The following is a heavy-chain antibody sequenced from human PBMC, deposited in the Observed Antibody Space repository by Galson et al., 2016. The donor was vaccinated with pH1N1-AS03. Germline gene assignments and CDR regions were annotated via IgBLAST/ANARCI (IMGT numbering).Heavy chain of an antibody. D-gene: IGHD2-15*01. V-gene: IGHV3-23*01. CDR2: LSGGGVST. CDR3: AKDEGDGYCSGGSCYKYFDY. CDR1: GFTFSSYA. J-gene: IGHJ4*02. Sequence: SLRLSCAASGFTFSSYAMSWVRQSPGKGLEWVSALSGGGVSTYYADSVEGRFTISRDNSKNTLYLQMNSLRAEDTAIYYCAKDEGDGYCSGGSCYKYFDYWGQGTLVTVSS.